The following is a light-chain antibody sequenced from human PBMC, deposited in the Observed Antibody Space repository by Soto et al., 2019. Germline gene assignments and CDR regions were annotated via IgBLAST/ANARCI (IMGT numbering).Light chain of an antibody. CDR1: STDFVSYNR. CDR2: EVT. J-gene: IGLJ1*01. V-gene: IGLV2-18*01. Sequence: QSALTQPPSVSGSPGQSVTISCTGTSTDFVSYNRVSWYQQPPGTAPKLILYEVTNRRSGVPDRFSGSKSGNTASLPISGLQAADEADYYCSLYTSENTYVFGTGTKVTVL. CDR3: SLYTSENTYV.